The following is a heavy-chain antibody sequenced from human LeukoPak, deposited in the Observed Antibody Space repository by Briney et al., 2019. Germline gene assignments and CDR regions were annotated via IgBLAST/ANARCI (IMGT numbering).Heavy chain of an antibody. CDR2: IYSGDPHT. D-gene: IGHD4-17*01. J-gene: IGHJ4*02. CDR3: ASARHGDYVWDY. V-gene: IGHV5-51*01. Sequence: GESLKISCKGSGYSFTYWIGWVRQMPGKGLEWMGIIYSGDPHTNYSPSFQGRVTISADKSISTAYLQWSSLEASDTAMYYCASARHGDYVWDYWGQGTLVTVSS. CDR1: GYSFTYW.